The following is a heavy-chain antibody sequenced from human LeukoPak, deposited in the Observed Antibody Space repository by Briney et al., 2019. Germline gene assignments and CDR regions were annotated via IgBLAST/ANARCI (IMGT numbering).Heavy chain of an antibody. CDR3: ARGRGAAADVSFDL. V-gene: IGHV1-69*02. CDR2: IIPILGIA. D-gene: IGHD6-13*01. CDR1: GGTFSSYT. Sequence: KVSWKASGGTFSSYTISWVRQAPGQGLEWMGRIIPILGIANYAQKFQGRVTITADKSTSTAYMELSSLRSEDTAVYYCARGRGAAADVSFDLWGRGTLVTVSS. J-gene: IGHJ2*01.